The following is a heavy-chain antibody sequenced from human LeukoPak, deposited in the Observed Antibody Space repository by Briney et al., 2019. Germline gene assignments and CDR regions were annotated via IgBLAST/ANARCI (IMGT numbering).Heavy chain of an antibody. V-gene: IGHV4-34*01. CDR1: GGSFSGYY. CDR3: ARLNEDYDSSGYYTTFDY. Sequence: SETLSLTCAVYGGSFSGYYWSWIRQPPGKGLEWIGEINHSGSTNYNPSLKSRVTISVDTSKNQFSLKLSSVTAADTAVYYCARLNEDYDSSGYYTTFDYWGQGTLVTVSS. D-gene: IGHD3-22*01. J-gene: IGHJ4*02. CDR2: INHSGST.